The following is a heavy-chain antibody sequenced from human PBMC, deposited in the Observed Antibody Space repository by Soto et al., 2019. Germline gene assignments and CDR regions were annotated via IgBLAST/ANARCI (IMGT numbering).Heavy chain of an antibody. CDR1: GFSFSSYA. Sequence: EVQLLESGGGLVQPGGSLRLSCAASGFSFSSYAMSWVRQAPGKGLEWVSAISGSGGSTYYADSVKGRFTISRDNSKNPLYLQMNSLRAEDTAVYYCAKGIVTIFGVVSPDAFDIWGQGTMVTVSS. V-gene: IGHV3-23*01. CDR3: AKGIVTIFGVVSPDAFDI. CDR2: ISGSGGST. J-gene: IGHJ3*02. D-gene: IGHD3-3*01.